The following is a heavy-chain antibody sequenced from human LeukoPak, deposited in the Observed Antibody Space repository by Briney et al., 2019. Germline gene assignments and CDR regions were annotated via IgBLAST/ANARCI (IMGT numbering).Heavy chain of an antibody. CDR1: GYSFMDYW. J-gene: IGHJ6*02. D-gene: IGHD2-2*02. Sequence: GESLKISCKGSGYSFMDYWIGWVRQMPGKGPELMGFIFPHDSNTKYSPSFQGQVTISVDKSISTAYVQWSSIKASDTAVYCARYGLRGCSTNCYTSFYYYGMDVWGQGTTVIVSS. CDR3: ARYGLRGCSTNCYTSFYYYGMDV. V-gene: IGHV5-51*01. CDR2: IFPHDSNT.